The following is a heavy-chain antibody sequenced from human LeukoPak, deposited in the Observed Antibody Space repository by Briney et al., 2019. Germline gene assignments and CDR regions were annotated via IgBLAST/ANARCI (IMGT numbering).Heavy chain of an antibody. CDR1: GGSISSSSYY. CDR2: IYYSGST. J-gene: IGHJ1*01. Sequence: SETLSLTCTVSGGSISSSSYYWGWIRQPPGKGLEWIVSIYYSGSTYYNPSLKSRVTISVYTSKNQFSLKLSSVTAADPAVYYCARGPFTGGYYDSSGYYARVYFQHWGQGTLVTVSS. V-gene: IGHV4-39*01. D-gene: IGHD3-22*01. CDR3: ARGPFTGGYYDSSGYYARVYFQH.